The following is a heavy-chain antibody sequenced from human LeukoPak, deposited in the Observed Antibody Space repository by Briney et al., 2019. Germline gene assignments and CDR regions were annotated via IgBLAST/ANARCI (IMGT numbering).Heavy chain of an antibody. CDR1: GGTFSSYA. D-gene: IGHD6-19*01. J-gene: IGHJ4*02. V-gene: IGHV1-69*05. Sequence: GASVKVSCKASGGTFSSYAISWARQAPGQGLGWMGRIIPIFGTANYAQKIQGRVTMTTDTSTSTAYMELRSLRSDDTAVYYCARPPGGQWLPYYDYWGQGTLVTVSS. CDR2: IIPIFGTA. CDR3: ARPPGGQWLPYYDY.